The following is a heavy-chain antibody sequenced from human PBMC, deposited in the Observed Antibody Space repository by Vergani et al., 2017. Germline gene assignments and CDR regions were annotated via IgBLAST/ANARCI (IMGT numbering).Heavy chain of an antibody. CDR1: GFTFDDYA. CDR3: AKESIVLMVYANYGMDV. Sequence: EVQLLESGGGLVQPGRSLRLSCAASGFTFDDYAMHWVRQAPGKGLEWVSGISWNSGSIGYADSVKGRFTISRDNAKNSLYLQMNSLRAEDTALYYCAKESIVLMVYANYGMDVWGQGTTVTVSS. CDR2: ISWNSGSI. V-gene: IGHV3-9*01. D-gene: IGHD2-8*01. J-gene: IGHJ6*02.